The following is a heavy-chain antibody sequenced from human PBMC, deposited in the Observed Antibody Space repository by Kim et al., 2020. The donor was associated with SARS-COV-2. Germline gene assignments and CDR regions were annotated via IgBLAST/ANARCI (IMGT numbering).Heavy chain of an antibody. Sequence: GGSLRLSCAASGFTFDDHAIHWVRQAPGKGLVWVSRINSDGSRITYADSVKGRFTISRDNAKNTLYLQMNSLRAEDTAVYYCARVGHLGADYWGAQLYYFDYWGQGTLVTVSS. CDR3: ARVGHLGADYWGAQLYYFDY. CDR1: GFTFDDHA. CDR2: INSDGSRI. V-gene: IGHV3-74*01. D-gene: IGHD7-27*01. J-gene: IGHJ4*02.